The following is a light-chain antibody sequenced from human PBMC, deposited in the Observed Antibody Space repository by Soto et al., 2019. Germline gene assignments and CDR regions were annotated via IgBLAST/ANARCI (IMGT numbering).Light chain of an antibody. J-gene: IGLJ3*02. CDR3: QSYDSSLSGSV. V-gene: IGLV1-40*01. CDR1: SSNIGAGYD. Sequence: QSVLTQPPSVSGAPGQRVTISCTGSSSNIGAGYDVHWYQQLPGAAPRLLIYGYNDRPSGVPDRFSGSKFRSSASLTITGLHTDDEADYYCQSYDSSLSGSVFGGGTKLTVL. CDR2: GYN.